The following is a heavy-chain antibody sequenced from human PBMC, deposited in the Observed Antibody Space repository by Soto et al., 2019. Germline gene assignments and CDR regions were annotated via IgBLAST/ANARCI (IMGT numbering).Heavy chain of an antibody. D-gene: IGHD3-22*01. CDR3: ARVGPWVPYYYDSSPDTFEIWFEP. V-gene: IGHV4-38-2*01. CDR1: GYSLSSGYY. CDR2: IYHGGST. Sequence: SXNCAVSGYSLSSGYYWGWLRPPPGNGLECIGSIYHGGSTYYNPSLTSRVTLSIDMTNNHVSLILNSVTAADTAVYYCARVGPWVPYYYDSSPDTFEIWFEPLGQGTL. J-gene: IGHJ5*02.